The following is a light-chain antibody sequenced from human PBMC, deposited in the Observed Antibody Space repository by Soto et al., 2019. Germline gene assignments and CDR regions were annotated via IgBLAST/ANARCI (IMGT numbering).Light chain of an antibody. V-gene: IGLV1-44*01. Sequence: QSVLTQPPSTSGTPGQRVTISCSGSSSNIGSNTVNWYQQVPGTAPKLLIYSNNLPPSGVPDRFSGSKSGTSASLAISGLQSEDEADYYCAALDDSLNGVVFGGGTQLTV. CDR2: SNN. CDR3: AALDDSLNGVV. J-gene: IGLJ3*02. CDR1: SSNIGSNT.